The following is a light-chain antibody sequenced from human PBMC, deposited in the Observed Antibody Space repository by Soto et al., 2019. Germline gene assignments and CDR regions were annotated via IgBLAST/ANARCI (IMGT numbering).Light chain of an antibody. CDR1: SSDVGGYNY. J-gene: IGLJ2*01. V-gene: IGLV2-8*01. Sequence: QSALTQPPSASGSPGQSVTVSCTGSSSDVGGYNYVSWYQQHPGKAPKLIIYEASKRPSGVPDRFSGSKSGNTASLTVSGLQAEDEADYYCSSYAGITSVVFGGGTQLTVL. CDR3: SSYAGITSVV. CDR2: EAS.